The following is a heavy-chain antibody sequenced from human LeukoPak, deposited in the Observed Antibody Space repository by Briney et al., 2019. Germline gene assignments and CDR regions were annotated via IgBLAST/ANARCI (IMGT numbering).Heavy chain of an antibody. CDR1: GDSVSSNSAA. V-gene: IGHV6-1*01. Sequence: SQTLSLTCDISGDSVSSNSAAWNWIRQSPSRGLEWLGRTYYRSKWYNDYAVSVKSRMTFNADTSKNQFSLQLNSVTPEDTAVYYCAKGRWALFDCWGQGTLVTVSS. J-gene: IGHJ4*02. D-gene: IGHD3-10*01. CDR3: AKGRWALFDC. CDR2: TYYRSKWYN.